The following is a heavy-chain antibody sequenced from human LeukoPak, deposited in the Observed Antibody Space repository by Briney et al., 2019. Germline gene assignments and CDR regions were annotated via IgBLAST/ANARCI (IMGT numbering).Heavy chain of an antibody. Sequence: SETLSLTCTVSGGSISSYYWSWIRQPPGKGLEGIGYIYYSGSTNYNPSLKSRVTISVDKSKNQFSLKLKSVTAADTAVYYCARGLRYGDYGHYYGMDVWGQGTTVTVSS. CDR3: ARGLRYGDYGHYYGMDV. D-gene: IGHD4-17*01. CDR1: GGSISSYY. J-gene: IGHJ6*02. CDR2: IYYSGST. V-gene: IGHV4-59*01.